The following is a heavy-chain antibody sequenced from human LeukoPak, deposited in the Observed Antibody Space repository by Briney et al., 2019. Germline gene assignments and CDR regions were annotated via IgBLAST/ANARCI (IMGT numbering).Heavy chain of an antibody. J-gene: IGHJ6*03. D-gene: IGHD5-24*01. CDR1: GGTFSSYA. CDR3: ARGEGDGYNDYYYYMDV. V-gene: IGHV1-69*01. CDR2: IIPIFGTA. Sequence: GSSVKVSCKASGGTFSSYAISWVRQAPGQGLEWMGGIIPIFGTANYAQKFQGRVTITADESTSTAYMELSSLRSEDTVVYYCARGEGDGYNDYYYYMDVWGKGTTVTVSS.